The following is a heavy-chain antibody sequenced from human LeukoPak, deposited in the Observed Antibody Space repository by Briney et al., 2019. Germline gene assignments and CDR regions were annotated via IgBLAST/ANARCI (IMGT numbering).Heavy chain of an antibody. CDR1: GFTFSSYE. CDR2: ISSSGSTI. V-gene: IGHV3-48*03. Sequence: QPGGSLRLSCAASGFTFSSYEMNWVRQAPGKGLEWVSYISSSGSTIYYADSVKGRFTISRDNAKNSLYLQMNSLRAEDTAVYYCATTQGVVVVNPFDYWGQGTLVTVSS. CDR3: ATTQGVVVVNPFDY. J-gene: IGHJ4*02. D-gene: IGHD3-22*01.